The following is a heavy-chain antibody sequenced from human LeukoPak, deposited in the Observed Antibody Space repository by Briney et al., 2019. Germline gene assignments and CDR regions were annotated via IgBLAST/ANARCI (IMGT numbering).Heavy chain of an antibody. D-gene: IGHD4-17*01. J-gene: IGHJ4*02. CDR2: IYYRGST. V-gene: IGHV4-59*01. CDR3: ARGGDYADLRYFDY. CDR1: GGSINNYY. Sequence: PSVTLSLTCTVSGGSINNYYWSWIRQPPGKGLEWIGYIYYRGSTNYNHPLKSRVTFSVDTSKNQFSLKLNSVTAADTAVYYCARGGDYADLRYFDYWGQGTLVTVSS.